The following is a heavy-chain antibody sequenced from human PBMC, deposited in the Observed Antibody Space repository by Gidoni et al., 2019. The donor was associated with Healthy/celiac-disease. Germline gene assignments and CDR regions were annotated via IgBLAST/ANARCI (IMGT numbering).Heavy chain of an antibody. J-gene: IGHJ4*02. V-gene: IGHV4-34*01. CDR1: GGSFSGYY. CDR3: ARVKFVVRADY. D-gene: IGHD2-15*01. Sequence: QVQLQQWGAGLLKPSETLSLTCAVYGGSFSGYYWSWIRQPPGKGLEWIGEINHSGSTNYNPSLKSRVTISVDTSKNQFSLKLSSVTAADTAVYYCARVKFVVRADYWGQGTLVTVSS. CDR2: INHSGST.